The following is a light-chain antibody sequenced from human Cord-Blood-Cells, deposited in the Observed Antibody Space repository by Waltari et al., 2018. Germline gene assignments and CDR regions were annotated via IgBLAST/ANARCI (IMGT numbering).Light chain of an antibody. Sequence: SYVLTQPPSVSVAPGKTARITCGGNNIGSKSVHWYQQKPGQAPVLVIYYDSDRPSGITERFSGANSGNTAALTISRVEAGYEADYYCQVWDSSSDHPWVFGGGTKLTVL. CDR3: QVWDSSSDHPWV. CDR2: YDS. V-gene: IGLV3-21*04. CDR1: NIGSKS. J-gene: IGLJ3*02.